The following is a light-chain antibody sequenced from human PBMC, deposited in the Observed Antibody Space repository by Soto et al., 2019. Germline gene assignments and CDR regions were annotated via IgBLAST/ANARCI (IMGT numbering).Light chain of an antibody. CDR2: DAS. V-gene: IGKV3-11*01. CDR1: QSVSSY. J-gene: IGKJ1*01. Sequence: EIWLTQSPSTLSLSPGERATLSCRASQSVSSYLAWYQPKPGQAPRLLIYDASNRATGIPARFSGSGSGTDFTLTISSLEPEDFAVYYCQQRSNWTFGQGTKVDIK. CDR3: QQRSNWT.